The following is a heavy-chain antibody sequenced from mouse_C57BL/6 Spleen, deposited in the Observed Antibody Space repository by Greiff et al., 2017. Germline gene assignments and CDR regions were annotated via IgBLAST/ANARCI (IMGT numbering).Heavy chain of an antibody. J-gene: IGHJ3*01. CDR1: GYTFTSYW. CDR2: IYPSDSET. V-gene: IGHV1-61*01. CDR3: ARGWDYSALFAC. Sequence: QVQLQQPGAELVRPGSSVKLSCKASGYTFTSYWMDWVKQRPGQGLEWIGNIYPSDSETHYNQKFKDKATLTVDTSSSTAYMQLSSLTSEDSAVYYCARGWDYSALFACWGQGTLVSVST. D-gene: IGHD1-1*01.